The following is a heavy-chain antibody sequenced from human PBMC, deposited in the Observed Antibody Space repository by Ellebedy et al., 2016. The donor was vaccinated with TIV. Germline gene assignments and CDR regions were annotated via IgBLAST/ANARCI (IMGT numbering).Heavy chain of an antibody. Sequence: MPGGSLRLSCAVYGGSFSGYYWSWIRQSPGKGLEWIGDINHSGSTNYNPSLKSRVTISVDTSNNQFSLNLSSVTAADTAVYYWARGLARDYWGQGTLVTVSS. CDR2: INHSGST. J-gene: IGHJ4*02. V-gene: IGHV4-34*01. CDR3: ARGLARDY. CDR1: GGSFSGYY.